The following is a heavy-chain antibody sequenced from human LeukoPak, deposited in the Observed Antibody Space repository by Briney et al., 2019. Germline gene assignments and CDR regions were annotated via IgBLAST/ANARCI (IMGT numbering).Heavy chain of an antibody. V-gene: IGHV7-4-1*02. Sequence: ASVKVSCKASGGTFSSYSISWVRQAPGQGLEWMGWINTNTGNPTYAQGFTGRFVFSLDTSVSTAYLQISSLKAEDTAVYYCARVGYSYGTNYFDYWGQGTLVTVSS. J-gene: IGHJ4*02. CDR1: GGTFSSYS. D-gene: IGHD5-18*01. CDR2: INTNTGNP. CDR3: ARVGYSYGTNYFDY.